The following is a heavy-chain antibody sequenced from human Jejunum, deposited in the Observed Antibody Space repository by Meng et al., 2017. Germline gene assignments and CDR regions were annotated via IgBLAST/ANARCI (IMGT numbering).Heavy chain of an antibody. J-gene: IGHJ5*02. V-gene: IGHV1-2*06. CDR2: ISPHSGGT. Sequence: QVPLVQSGAEVKGPGASVKVSCKASGYTFTASSLNWVRQAPGQGLEWMGRISPHSGGTDYAQNFQGRVTLTRDTSISTAYMQMSGLTSDDTAVYYCARDPGLDRWGRGTLVTVSS. CDR3: ARDPGLDR. CDR1: GYTFTASS.